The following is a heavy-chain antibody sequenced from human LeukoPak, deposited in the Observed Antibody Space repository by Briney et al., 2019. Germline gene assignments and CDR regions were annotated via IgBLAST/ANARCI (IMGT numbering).Heavy chain of an antibody. V-gene: IGHV1-18*01. CDR1: GYTFTSYG. Sequence: ASVKVSCKASGYTFTSYGISWVRQAPGQGLEWMGWISAYNGNTNYAQKLQGRVTMTTDTSTSTAYMELRSLRSYDTAVYYCARTQGRPNEDHFDYGGQETLVTVPS. CDR2: ISAYNGNT. CDR3: ARTQGRPNEDHFDY. J-gene: IGHJ4*02.